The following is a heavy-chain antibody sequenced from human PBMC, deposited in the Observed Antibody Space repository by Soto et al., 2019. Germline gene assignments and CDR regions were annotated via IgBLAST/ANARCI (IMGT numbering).Heavy chain of an antibody. CDR1: GFIFSGSA. D-gene: IGHD6-19*01. CDR2: IGRKAKNYAT. J-gene: IGHJ4*02. CDR3: LRQWLVVSPLDH. V-gene: IGHV3-73*02. Sequence: EVHLVQSGGGLVQPGGSPKLSCAASGFIFSGSAMHWVRQASGKGLEWVGRIGRKAKNYATEYGATVEGRFTISRDDSKTTTFLLMNSLKSEDTAVYFCLRQWLVVSPLDHWGQGTLVTVSS.